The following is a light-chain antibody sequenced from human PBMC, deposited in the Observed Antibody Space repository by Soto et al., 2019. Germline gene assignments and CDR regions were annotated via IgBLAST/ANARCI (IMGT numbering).Light chain of an antibody. CDR2: AAS. Sequence: DVQMTQSPSSLSASVGDRVTITCRASRDISSSLAWYQQKPGKVPKLLIYAASTLHAGVQSRFSGSGSGTYFTLTINSLQPEDVATYYCQKYNSAPNTFGRGTRVEIK. CDR1: RDISSS. CDR3: QKYNSAPNT. V-gene: IGKV1-27*01. J-gene: IGKJ4*02.